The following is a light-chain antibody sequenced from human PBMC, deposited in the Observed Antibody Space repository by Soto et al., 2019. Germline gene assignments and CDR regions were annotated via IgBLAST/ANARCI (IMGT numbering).Light chain of an antibody. J-gene: IGKJ1*01. CDR2: AAS. CDR3: QQSYIAPWT. CDR1: QPVTNY. Sequence: DIQMTQSPSSLSASVGDRVTITCRTSQPVTNYLSWYQQKPGKAPTLLIYAASRLQSGVPSRFSAGGSGTEFTLSINSLLPDDFATYYCQQSYIAPWTFGQGTKV. V-gene: IGKV1-39*01.